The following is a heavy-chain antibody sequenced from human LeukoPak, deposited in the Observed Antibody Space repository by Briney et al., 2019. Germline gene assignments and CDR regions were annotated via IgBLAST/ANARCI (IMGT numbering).Heavy chain of an antibody. D-gene: IGHD1-26*01. V-gene: IGHV3-64D*06. CDR3: VKDRSRGSDYYFDY. J-gene: IGHJ4*02. CDR2: ISDNGGST. CDR1: GFILRSHA. Sequence: GGSLRLSCSASGFILRSHAMHWVRQAPGKGLEYVSRISDNGGSTYYADSVKGRFTISRDNSKNTLYLQMSSLRAVDTAVYYCVKDRSRGSDYYFDYWGQGTLVTVSS.